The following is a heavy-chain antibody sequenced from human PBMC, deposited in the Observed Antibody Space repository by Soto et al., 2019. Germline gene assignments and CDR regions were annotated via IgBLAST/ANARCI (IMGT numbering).Heavy chain of an antibody. V-gene: IGHV4-34*12. Sequence: SETLSLTCVVFGGSFSGYYWTWIRQPPVNGLEFIGEIVYILATNVNPSLQSRFTISLYTSTNHFSLRLDSVTAADTSVYYCARGVVLTAYATFDFWGQGKMVTVSS. CDR2: IVYILAT. J-gene: IGHJ4*02. CDR1: GGSFSGYY. CDR3: ARGVVLTAYATFDF. D-gene: IGHD2-15*01.